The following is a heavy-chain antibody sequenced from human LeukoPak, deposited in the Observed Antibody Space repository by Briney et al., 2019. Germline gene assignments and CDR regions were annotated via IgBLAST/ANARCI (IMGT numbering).Heavy chain of an antibody. CDR2: IIPIFGTA. CDR1: GGTFSSYA. J-gene: IGHJ6*02. V-gene: IGHV1-69*13. D-gene: IGHD4-11*01. Sequence: SVKVSCKDSGGTFSSYAISWVRQAPGQGLEWMGGIIPIFGTANYAQKFQGRVTITADESTSTAYMELSSLRSEDTAVYYCARDYSNYVYYYYGMDVWGQGTTVTVSS. CDR3: ARDYSNYVYYYYGMDV.